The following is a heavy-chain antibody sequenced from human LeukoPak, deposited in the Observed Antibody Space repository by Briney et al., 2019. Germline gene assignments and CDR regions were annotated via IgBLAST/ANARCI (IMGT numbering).Heavy chain of an antibody. CDR3: ARGAYCSGGSCYQNNWFDP. CDR1: GGTFSSYA. CDR2: IIPIFGTA. Sequence: SVKVSCKGSGGTFSSYAISWVRQAPGQGLEWMGGIIPIFGTANYAQKFQGRVTITADESTSTAYMELSSLRSEDTAVYYCARGAYCSGGSCYQNNWFDPWGQGTLVTVSS. V-gene: IGHV1-69*13. J-gene: IGHJ5*02. D-gene: IGHD2-15*01.